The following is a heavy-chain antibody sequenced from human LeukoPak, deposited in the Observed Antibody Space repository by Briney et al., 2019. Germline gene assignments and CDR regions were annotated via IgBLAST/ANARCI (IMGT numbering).Heavy chain of an antibody. J-gene: IGHJ4*02. V-gene: IGHV6-1*01. CDR2: TYYRSKWYN. CDR1: GDSISSNSAA. Sequence: SQTLSLTCAIPGDSISSNSAAWNWIRQSPSRGLEWLGRTYYRSKWYNDYAESVKSRITINPDTSKNQFSLQLNSVPPEDTAVYFCARESLAVAGTVTIDYWGQGTLVTVSS. CDR3: ARESLAVAGTVTIDY. D-gene: IGHD6-19*01.